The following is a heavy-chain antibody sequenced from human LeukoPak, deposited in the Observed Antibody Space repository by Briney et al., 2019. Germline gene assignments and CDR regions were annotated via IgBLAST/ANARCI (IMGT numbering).Heavy chain of an antibody. CDR2: ISGSGGST. V-gene: IGHV3-23*01. J-gene: IGHJ4*02. Sequence: GGSLRLSCAASGFTFSSYAMSWVRQAPGKGLEWVSAISGSGGSTYYADSVKGRFTISRDNSKNTLYLQMNNLRAEDTAVYYCAKDHPPAVAGHRDIDYWGQGTLVTVSS. CDR3: AKDHPPAVAGHRDIDY. CDR1: GFTFSSYA. D-gene: IGHD6-19*01.